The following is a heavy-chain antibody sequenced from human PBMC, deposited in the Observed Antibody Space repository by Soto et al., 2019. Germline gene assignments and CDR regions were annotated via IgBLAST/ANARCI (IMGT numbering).Heavy chain of an antibody. J-gene: IGHJ6*02. D-gene: IGHD3-10*01. CDR1: GYTFTGYY. CDR3: ARDDSDVLLWFGETTGGMDV. CDR2: INPNSGGT. Sequence: ASVKVSCKASGYTFTGYYMHWVRQAPGQGLEWMGWINPNSGGTNYAQKLQGRVTMTRGTSISTAYMELSRLRSDDTAVYYCARDDSDVLLWFGETTGGMDVWGQGTTVTVSS. V-gene: IGHV1-2*02.